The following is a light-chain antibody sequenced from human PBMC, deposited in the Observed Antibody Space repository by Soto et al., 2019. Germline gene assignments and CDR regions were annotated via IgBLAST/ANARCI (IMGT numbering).Light chain of an antibody. J-gene: IGLJ2*01. CDR1: SSNIGSNY. CDR3: AVWDDSLRGV. V-gene: IGLV1-47*02. Sequence: QLVLTQPPSASGTPGQRVTISCSGSSSNIGSNYVYWYQQLPGTAPKLLIYSNNQRPSGVPDRFSGSKSGTSASLAISGLRSEDEADYYCAVWDDSLRGVFGGGTKLTVL. CDR2: SNN.